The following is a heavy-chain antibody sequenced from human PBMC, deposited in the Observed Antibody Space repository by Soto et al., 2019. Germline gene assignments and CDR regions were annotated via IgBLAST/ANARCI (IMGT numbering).Heavy chain of an antibody. Sequence: QVQLQQWGAGLLKPSETLSLTCAVYGGSFSGYYWSWIRQPPGKGLEWIGEINHSGSTNYNPSLKIRVTISVDTSKNQFSLKLSSVTAADTAVYYCARGMYYYDSSGYLNYYYYYGMDVWGQGTTVTVSS. D-gene: IGHD3-22*01. V-gene: IGHV4-34*01. CDR3: ARGMYYYDSSGYLNYYYYYGMDV. CDR1: GGSFSGYY. J-gene: IGHJ6*02. CDR2: INHSGST.